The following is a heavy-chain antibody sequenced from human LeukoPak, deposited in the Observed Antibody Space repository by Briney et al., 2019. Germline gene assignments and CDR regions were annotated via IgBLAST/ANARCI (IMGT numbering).Heavy chain of an antibody. V-gene: IGHV3-11*04. J-gene: IGHJ4*02. Sequence: AGGSLRLSCAASGFTFRDYYMSWIRQAPGKGLEWVSYISGSGSTILYADSVKGRFTISRDNSNNTLYLQMNSLRTEDTAVYFCAKHPPFYYDSSGPLDSWGQGSLVTVSS. CDR1: GFTFRDYY. CDR3: AKHPPFYYDSSGPLDS. CDR2: ISGSGSTI. D-gene: IGHD3-22*01.